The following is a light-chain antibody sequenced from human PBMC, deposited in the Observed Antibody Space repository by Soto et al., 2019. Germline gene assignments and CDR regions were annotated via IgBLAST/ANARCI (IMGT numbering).Light chain of an antibody. J-gene: IGKJ4*01. CDR3: MQNLQTPLT. Sequence: DIVLTQSPLSLSVTPGEPASISCKSSQSLLHSNGYNYLDWYLQKPGQPPQRLIYLGSDRASGVPDRFSGGGSGTEFTLKISRVEAEDVGVYYCMQNLQTPLTFGGGPKVEIK. V-gene: IGKV2-28*01. CDR2: LGS. CDR1: QSLLHSNGYNY.